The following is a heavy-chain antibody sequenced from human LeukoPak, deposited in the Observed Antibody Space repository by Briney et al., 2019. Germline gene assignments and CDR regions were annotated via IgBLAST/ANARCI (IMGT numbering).Heavy chain of an antibody. V-gene: IGHV4-30-4*01. CDR1: GGSINSGDCY. Sequence: KTSETLSLTCAVSGGSINSGDCYWSCIRQPPGKGLEWVGYNYYSRSTYHNPSLKSRVTIATDKNKNQSCLKLSSVTAADTAVNYCARDDSYCTTTSCYAYNWLDPWGQGTLVTVSS. J-gene: IGHJ5*02. CDR3: ARDDSYCTTTSCYAYNWLDP. CDR2: NYYSRST. D-gene: IGHD2-2*01.